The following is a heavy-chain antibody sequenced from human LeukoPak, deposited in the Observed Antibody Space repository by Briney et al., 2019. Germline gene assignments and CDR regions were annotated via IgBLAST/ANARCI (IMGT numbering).Heavy chain of an antibody. D-gene: IGHD5-18*01. CDR3: AREADTAMVIGYYFDY. CDR2: ISYDGSNK. J-gene: IGHJ4*02. Sequence: GRSLRLSCAASGFTFSSYAMHWVRQAPGKGLEWVAVISYDGSNKYYADSVKGRFTISRDNSKNTLYLQMNSLRAEDTAVYYCAREADTAMVIGYYFDYWGQGTLVTVSS. V-gene: IGHV3-30-3*01. CDR1: GFTFSSYA.